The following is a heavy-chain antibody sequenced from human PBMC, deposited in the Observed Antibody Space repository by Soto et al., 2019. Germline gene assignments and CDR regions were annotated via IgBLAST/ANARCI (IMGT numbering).Heavy chain of an antibody. CDR2: IIPKYGTT. D-gene: IGHD2-2*01. CDR1: GGPFNTFG. Sequence: QVQLMQSGAEVTKPGSSVKVSCKASGGPFNTFGISWVRQAPGQGLEWMGGIIPKYGTTHYARRFQGRVTITADESTTTADLELRSLRHDDTAIYYGARTRQRRPVFYVDYWGQGTPISVTS. V-gene: IGHV1-69*01. J-gene: IGHJ4*02. CDR3: ARTRQRRPVFYVDY.